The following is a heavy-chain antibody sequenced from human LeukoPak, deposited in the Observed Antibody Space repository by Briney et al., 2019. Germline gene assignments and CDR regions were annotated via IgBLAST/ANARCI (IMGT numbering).Heavy chain of an antibody. Sequence: SETLSLTCAVYGGSSSGYYWSWIRQPPGKGLEWIGEINHSGSTNYNPSLKSRVTISVDTSKNQFSLKLSSVTAADTAVYYCARDPSWEGYWGQGTLVTVSS. CDR3: ARDPSWEGY. J-gene: IGHJ4*02. CDR1: GGSSSGYY. CDR2: INHSGST. V-gene: IGHV4-34*01. D-gene: IGHD1-26*01.